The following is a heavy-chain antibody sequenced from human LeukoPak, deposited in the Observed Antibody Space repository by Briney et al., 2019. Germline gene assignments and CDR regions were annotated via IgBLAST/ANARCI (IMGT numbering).Heavy chain of an antibody. CDR2: NYGSSRT. Sequence: PGGSLRLSCAGSGFIVSSNYMSWVRQAAGKGLEWVSVNYGSSRTYYADSVKGRFTISRDNSKNTVYLQMDSLRAEDTAVYYCARDRADGYNYGDYFDNWGQGTLVTVSS. CDR1: GFIVSSNY. D-gene: IGHD5-18*01. V-gene: IGHV3-66*01. J-gene: IGHJ4*02. CDR3: ARDRADGYNYGDYFDN.